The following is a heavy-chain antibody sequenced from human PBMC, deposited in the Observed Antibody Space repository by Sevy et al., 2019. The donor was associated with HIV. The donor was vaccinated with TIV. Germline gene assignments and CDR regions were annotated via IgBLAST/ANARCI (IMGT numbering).Heavy chain of an antibody. CDR1: GFTFSNAW. D-gene: IGHD3-10*01. CDR2: IKSKTDGGTT. CDR3: TTDALLWFGELLPRGSFDY. Sequence: GGSLRLSCAASGFTFSNAWMSWVRQAPGKGLEWVGRIKSKTDGGTTDHAAPVKGRFTISRDDSKNTLYLQMNSLKTEDTAVYYCTTDALLWFGELLPRGSFDYWGQGTLVTVSS. J-gene: IGHJ4*02. V-gene: IGHV3-15*01.